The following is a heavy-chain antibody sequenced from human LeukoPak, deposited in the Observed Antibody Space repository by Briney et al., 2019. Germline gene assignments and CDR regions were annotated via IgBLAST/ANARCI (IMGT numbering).Heavy chain of an antibody. CDR3: ARGRGSIAAAGTWYFDY. CDR2: INHSGST. CDR1: GGSFSGYY. D-gene: IGHD6-13*01. J-gene: IGHJ4*02. V-gene: IGHV4-34*01. Sequence: SSETLSLTCAVYGGSFSGYYWSWIRQPPGKGLEWIGEINHSGSTNYNPSLKSRVTISVDTSKNQFSLKLSSVTAADTAVYYCARGRGSIAAAGTWYFDYWGQGTLVTVSS.